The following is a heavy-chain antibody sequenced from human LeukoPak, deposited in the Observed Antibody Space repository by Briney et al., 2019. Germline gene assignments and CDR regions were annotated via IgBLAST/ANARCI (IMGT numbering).Heavy chain of an antibody. V-gene: IGHV1-69*05. CDR3: ARETVVPAANGWFDP. J-gene: IGHJ5*02. Sequence: GASVKVSCKASGYTFTGYYMHWVRQAPGQGLEWMGRIIPIFGTANYAQKFQGRVTITTDESTSTAYMELSSLRSEDTAVYYCARETVVPAANGWFDPWGQGTVVTVSS. CDR2: IIPIFGTA. CDR1: GYTFTGYY. D-gene: IGHD2-2*01.